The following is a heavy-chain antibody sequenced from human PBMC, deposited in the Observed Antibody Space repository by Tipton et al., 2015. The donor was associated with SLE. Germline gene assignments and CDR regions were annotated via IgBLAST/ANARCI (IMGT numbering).Heavy chain of an antibody. V-gene: IGHV4-34*01. CDR2: VKYRGST. CDR3: ANSSPGYISGGGSVDY. J-gene: IGHJ4*02. Sequence: TLSLTCTIYSGSFSGYHWSWIRQSPGKGLEWIGEVKYRGSTNYNPSLESRGTISIGTSENQLSLRLSSVTAADTAIYYCANSSPGYISGGGSVDYWGQGTQVTVSS. CDR1: SGSFSGYH. D-gene: IGHD5-24*01.